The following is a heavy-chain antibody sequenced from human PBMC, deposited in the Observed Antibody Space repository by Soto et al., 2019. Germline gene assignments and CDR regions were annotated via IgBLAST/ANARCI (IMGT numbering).Heavy chain of an antibody. J-gene: IGHJ4*02. D-gene: IGHD5-12*01. Sequence: PGVSLRLSCAASGFTSSYYYMSWIRQAPGKGLEWVSYISSSGTYTNFADSVKGRFTISRDNAKNSLYLQMNSLRAEDTAVYYCARQEATTVGYFDYWGQGTLVTVSS. CDR2: ISSSGTYT. CDR3: ARQEATTVGYFDY. V-gene: IGHV3-11*06. CDR1: GFTSSYYY.